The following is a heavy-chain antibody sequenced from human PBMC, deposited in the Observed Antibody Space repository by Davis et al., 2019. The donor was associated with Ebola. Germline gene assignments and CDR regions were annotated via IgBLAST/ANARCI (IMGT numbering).Heavy chain of an antibody. CDR1: GYTFTSYD. D-gene: IGHD3-22*01. J-gene: IGHJ4*02. CDR3: TRGFTMIERD. CDR2: MNPNSGNT. V-gene: IGHV1-8*01. Sequence: ASVKVSCQASGYTFTSYDINWVRQATGQGLEWMGWMNPNSGNTGHAQKFQDRVNMTRNNSISTAYMELSSLRSEDTAVYYCTRGFTMIERDWGQGTLVTVSS.